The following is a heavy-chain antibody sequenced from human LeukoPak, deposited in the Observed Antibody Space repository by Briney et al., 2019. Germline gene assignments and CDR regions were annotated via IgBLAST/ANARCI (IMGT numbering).Heavy chain of an antibody. V-gene: IGHV4-39*01. CDR3: ARQSMVRGVNGGGWFDP. Sequence: PSETLSLTCTASGGSISSSSYYWGWIRQPPGKGLEWIGSIYYSGSTYYNPSLKSRVTISVDTSKNQFSLKLSSVTAADTAVYYCARQSMVRGVNGGGWFDPWGQGTLVTVSS. D-gene: IGHD3-10*01. J-gene: IGHJ5*02. CDR1: GGSISSSSYY. CDR2: IYYSGST.